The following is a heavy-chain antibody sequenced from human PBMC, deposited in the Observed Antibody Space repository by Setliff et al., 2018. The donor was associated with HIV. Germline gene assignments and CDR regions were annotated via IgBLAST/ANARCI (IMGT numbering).Heavy chain of an antibody. D-gene: IGHD2-21*01. CDR2: IYTRGSI. J-gene: IGHJ3*02. Sequence: SETLSLTCSVSGGSMSSYYWSWIRQTASKGLEWIGRIYTRGSIIYTPSLRSRVTMSVDTSKNQFSLKLSSVTAADTAVYYCARVFPPTRGAPFGIPPGAFDIWGQGTMVTVSS. CDR3: ARVFPPTRGAPFGIPPGAFDI. CDR1: GGSMSSYY. V-gene: IGHV4-4*07.